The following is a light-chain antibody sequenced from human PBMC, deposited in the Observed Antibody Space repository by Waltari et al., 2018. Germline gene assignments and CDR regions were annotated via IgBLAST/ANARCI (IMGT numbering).Light chain of an antibody. CDR1: TSKLGKNS. J-gene: IGLJ3*02. Sequence: QYVLTQPPSASGTPGQEVTLSCSGTTSKLGKNSVYWYQQVPGTAPKLLMYRNDQRPSGVSDRFSGSKSGTSASLAISALRSEDEADYYCATWDNSLSGAVFGGGTKVTVL. CDR2: RND. CDR3: ATWDNSLSGAV. V-gene: IGLV1-47*01.